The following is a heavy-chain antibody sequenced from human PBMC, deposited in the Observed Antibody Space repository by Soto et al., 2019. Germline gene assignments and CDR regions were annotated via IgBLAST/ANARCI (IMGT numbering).Heavy chain of an antibody. Sequence: XXTLSLACTVSGGSITSYYWRWIRQPPGKGLEWIGYIYYSGSTNYNPSLKSRVTISVDTSKNQFSLKLSSVTAADTAVYYCARGDSFDYWGQGTLVTVSS. CDR1: GGSITSYY. CDR2: IYYSGST. CDR3: ARGDSFDY. J-gene: IGHJ4*02. D-gene: IGHD2-21*02. V-gene: IGHV4-59*01.